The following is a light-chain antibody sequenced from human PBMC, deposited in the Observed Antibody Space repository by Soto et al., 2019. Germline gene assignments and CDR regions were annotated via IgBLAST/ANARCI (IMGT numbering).Light chain of an antibody. V-gene: IGKV3-20*01. CDR1: QSVSDVY. CDR3: QHYGSSPR. CDR2: AS. J-gene: IGKJ3*01. Sequence: DIVLTQSPGTLSLSPGERATLSCRASQSVSDVYLAWYQQKTGQAPRLLIHASNRDTGIPYRCSGSGSGTDFAITISILEHEYVGVYYCQHYGSSPRFGRGTKVEIK.